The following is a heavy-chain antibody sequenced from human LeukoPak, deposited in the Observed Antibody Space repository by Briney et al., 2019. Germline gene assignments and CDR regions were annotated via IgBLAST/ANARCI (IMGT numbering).Heavy chain of an antibody. V-gene: IGHV3-23*01. J-gene: IGHJ3*02. CDR2: IVGSGSTT. CDR3: AREGSSHDAFDI. CDR1: EFTFRSHV. Sequence: GGSLRLSCAASEFTFRSHVMSWVRQAPGKRLEWISAIVGSGSTTHYADSVKGRFTISRDNSKNTLYLQMNSLRADDTALYYCAREGSSHDAFDIWGQGTVVTVSS. D-gene: IGHD3-10*01.